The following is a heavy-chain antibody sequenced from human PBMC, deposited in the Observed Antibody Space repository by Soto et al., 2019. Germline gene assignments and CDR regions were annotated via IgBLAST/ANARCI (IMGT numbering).Heavy chain of an antibody. J-gene: IGHJ4*02. D-gene: IGHD6-19*01. CDR2: IWYDGSNK. CDR1: GFTFSSYG. V-gene: IGHV3-33*01. CDR3: AMIAVAGKGRDY. Sequence: QVPLVESGGGVVQPGRSLRLSCAASGFTFSSYGMHWVRQAPGKGLEWVAVIWYDGSNKYYADSVKGRFTISRDNSKNTLYLQMNSLRAEDTAVYYCAMIAVAGKGRDYWGQGTLVTVSS.